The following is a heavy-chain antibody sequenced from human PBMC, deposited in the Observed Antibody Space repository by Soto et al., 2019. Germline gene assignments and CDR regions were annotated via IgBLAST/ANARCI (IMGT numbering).Heavy chain of an antibody. CDR2: INPNSGGT. J-gene: IGHJ3*02. CDR3: ARTGGLGGANWGAIDAFDI. V-gene: IGHV1-2*04. D-gene: IGHD7-27*01. CDR1: GYTFTGYY. Sequence: ASVKVSCKASGYTFTGYYMHWVRQAPGQGLEWMGWINPNSGGTNYAQKFQGWVTMTRDTSISTAYMELSRLRSDDTAVYYCARTGGLGGANWGAIDAFDIWGQGTMVTVSS.